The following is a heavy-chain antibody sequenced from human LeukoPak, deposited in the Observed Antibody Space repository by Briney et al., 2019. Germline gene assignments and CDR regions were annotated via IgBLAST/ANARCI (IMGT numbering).Heavy chain of an antibody. CDR3: AKTTSGDYEFDC. J-gene: IGHJ4*02. Sequence: GGSLRLSCAASGFTFGNSDMSWVRQAPGKGLEWVSHIDVSGDNTYYADSVKGRFTISRDNSKNTLYLQMNSLGAEDTALYYCAKTTSGDYEFDCWGQGTLVTVSS. V-gene: IGHV3-23*01. D-gene: IGHD4-17*01. CDR2: IDVSGDNT. CDR1: GFTFGNSD.